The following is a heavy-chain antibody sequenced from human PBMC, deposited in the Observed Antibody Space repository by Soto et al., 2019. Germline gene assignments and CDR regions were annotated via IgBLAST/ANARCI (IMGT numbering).Heavy chain of an antibody. CDR2: INPSGGST. CDR1: GYTFSTYY. CDR3: ARYDYNGYYFDY. V-gene: IGHV1-46*01. J-gene: IGHJ4*02. D-gene: IGHD4-4*01. Sequence: ASVKVSCKASGYTFSTYYMHWVRQAPGQGYEWMGIINPSGGSTTYAQKFQGRVTMTRDASTTTVYMELSSLKSEDTAVYYCARYDYNGYYFDYWGQGTLVTVSS.